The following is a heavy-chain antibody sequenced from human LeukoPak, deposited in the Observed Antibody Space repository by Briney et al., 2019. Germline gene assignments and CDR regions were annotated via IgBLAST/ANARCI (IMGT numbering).Heavy chain of an antibody. J-gene: IGHJ5*02. CDR3: ARSVATHGNWFDP. CDR1: GYTFTSYA. D-gene: IGHD5-12*01. Sequence: ASVKVSCKASGYTFTSYAMHWVRQAPGQRLEWMGWINAGNGNTKYSQEFQGRVTITRDTSASTAYMELSSLRSEDMAVYYCARSVATHGNWFDPWGQGTLVTVSS. CDR2: INAGNGNT. V-gene: IGHV1-3*03.